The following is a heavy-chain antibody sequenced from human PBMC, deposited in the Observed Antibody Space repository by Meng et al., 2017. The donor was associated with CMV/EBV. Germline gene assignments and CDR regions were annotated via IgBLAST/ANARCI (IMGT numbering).Heavy chain of an antibody. D-gene: IGHD6-13*01. CDR2: IYHSGST. CDR3: ARAGQQLGSVLHYYGMDV. J-gene: IGHJ6*02. V-gene: IGHV4-4*02. CDR1: ISRCNW. Sequence: ISRCNWWSWVSQPPGEGLEWIGEIYHSGSTNYNPSLKGRVTISVDKSKNQFSLKLSSVTAADTAVYYCARAGQQLGSVLHYYGMDVWGQGTTVTVSS.